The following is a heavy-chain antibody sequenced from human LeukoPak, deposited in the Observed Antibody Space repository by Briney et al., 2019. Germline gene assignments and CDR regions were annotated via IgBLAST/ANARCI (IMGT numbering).Heavy chain of an antibody. Sequence: GGSLRLSCAAPGFTFSSYGMHWVRQAPGKGLEWVAVIWYDGSNKYYADSVKGRFTISRDNSKNTLYLQMNSLRAEDTAVYYCARDHGISQLAYFDYWGQGTLVTVSS. CDR1: GFTFSSYG. D-gene: IGHD1-1*01. V-gene: IGHV3-33*01. J-gene: IGHJ4*02. CDR2: IWYDGSNK. CDR3: ARDHGISQLAYFDY.